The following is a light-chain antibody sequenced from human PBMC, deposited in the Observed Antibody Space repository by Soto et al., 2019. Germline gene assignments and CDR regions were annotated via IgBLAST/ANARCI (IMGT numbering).Light chain of an antibody. CDR2: EVT. CDR3: SSYTSSSAVV. CDR1: SSDVGGYNY. J-gene: IGLJ2*01. V-gene: IGLV2-14*01. Sequence: QSALTQPPSASGSPGQSVTISCTGTSSDVGGYNYVSWYQQHPGKAPKLMIYEVTKRPSGVSNRFSGSKSGNTASLTISGLQADDEADYYCSSYTSSSAVVFGGGTKLTVL.